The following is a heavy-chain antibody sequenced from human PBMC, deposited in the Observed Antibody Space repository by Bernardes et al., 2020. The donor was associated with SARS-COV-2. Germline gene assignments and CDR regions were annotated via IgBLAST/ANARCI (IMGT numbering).Heavy chain of an antibody. Sequence: ASVKVSCKASGYTFTSYGISWVRQAPGQGLEWMGWISAYNGNTNYAQKLQGRVTMTTDTSTSTAYMELRSLRSDDTAVYYCARDRKIPWGHPVSSSDYWGQGTLVTVSS. CDR2: ISAYNGNT. CDR3: ARDRKIPWGHPVSSSDY. D-gene: IGHD6-19*01. J-gene: IGHJ4*02. CDR1: GYTFTSYG. V-gene: IGHV1-18*01.